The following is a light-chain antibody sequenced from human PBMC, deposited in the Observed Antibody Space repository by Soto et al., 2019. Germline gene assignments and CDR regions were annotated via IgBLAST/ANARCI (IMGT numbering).Light chain of an antibody. J-gene: IGKJ5*01. V-gene: IGKV3-20*01. Sequence: ENMLTQLPDTLPLSPGDRLTLSCRARETVSSDYVSGWQQRPGQAPRLLIYGGSTRAAGSADRFCGSGSGAAFTLTVTSREHEDSAVDYCRQYTGPPPPFGQGTRLEIK. CDR1: ETVSSDY. CDR2: GGS. CDR3: RQYTGPPPP.